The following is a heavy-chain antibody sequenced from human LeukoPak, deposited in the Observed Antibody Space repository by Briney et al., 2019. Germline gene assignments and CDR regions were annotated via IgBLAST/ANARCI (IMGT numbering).Heavy chain of an antibody. D-gene: IGHD2-8*02. V-gene: IGHV3-72*01. CDR3: ARWGTGRCSD. CDR1: GFIFSDHY. J-gene: IGHJ4*02. CDR2: TKNKAQGYTT. Sequence: PGGSLRLSCAASGFIFSDHYMDWVRQAPGRGLEWVGRTKNKAQGYTTEYAASVKGRFTISRDDSENSLYLQMNSLKTEDTAMYYCARWGTGRCSDWGQGTLVTVSS.